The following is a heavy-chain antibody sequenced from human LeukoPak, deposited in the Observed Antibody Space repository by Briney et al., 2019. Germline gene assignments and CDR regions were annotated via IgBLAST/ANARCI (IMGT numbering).Heavy chain of an antibody. J-gene: IGHJ4*02. Sequence: GGSLRLSCAASGFTFSSYGMHWVRQAPGKGLEWVAFIRFDGSNKYYADSVKGRFTISRDNSKNTLYVQMNSLRAEDTAVYYCAKDRWLGEPKYYFDYWGQGTLVTASS. CDR2: IRFDGSNK. D-gene: IGHD3-10*01. CDR1: GFTFSSYG. V-gene: IGHV3-30*02. CDR3: AKDRWLGEPKYYFDY.